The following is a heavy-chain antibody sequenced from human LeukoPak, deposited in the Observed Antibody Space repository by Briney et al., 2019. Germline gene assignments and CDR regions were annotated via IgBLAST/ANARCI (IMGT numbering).Heavy chain of an antibody. D-gene: IGHD3-10*01. CDR1: GGSISSSSYY. CDR2: IYYSGST. Sequence: PSETLSLTCTVSGGSISSSSYYWGWIRQPPGKGLEWIGSIYYSGSTYYNPSLKSRVTISVDTSKNQFSLKLSSVTAADTAVYYCARHGAARVITMVRGVTSYWGQGTLVTVSS. CDR3: ARHGAARVITMVRGVTSY. V-gene: IGHV4-39*01. J-gene: IGHJ4*02.